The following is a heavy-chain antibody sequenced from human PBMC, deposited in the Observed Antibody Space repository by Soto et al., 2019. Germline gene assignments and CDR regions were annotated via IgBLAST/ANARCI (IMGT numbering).Heavy chain of an antibody. CDR3: AGGEVYCSSTSCPYYYYYGMDV. CDR2: IYYSGST. V-gene: IGHV4-31*03. Sequence: LSLTCTVSGGSISSGGYYWSWIRQHPGKGLEWIGYIYYSGSTYYNPSLKSRVTISVDTSKNQFSLKLSSVTAADTAVYYCAGGEVYCSSTSCPYYYYYGMDVWGQGTTVTVSS. CDR1: GGSISSGGYY. D-gene: IGHD2-2*01. J-gene: IGHJ6*02.